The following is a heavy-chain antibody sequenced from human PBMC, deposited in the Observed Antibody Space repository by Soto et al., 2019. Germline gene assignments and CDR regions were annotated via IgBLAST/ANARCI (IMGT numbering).Heavy chain of an antibody. CDR2: ISYDGSNK. D-gene: IGHD2-2*01. CDR3: ARDAQSTSQTMDV. CDR1: GFTFSSYA. V-gene: IGHV3-30-3*01. Sequence: GGSLRLSCAASGFTFSSYAMHWVRQAPGKGLEWVAVISYDGSNKYYADSVKGRFTISRDNSKNTLYLQMNSLRAEDTAVYYCARDAQSTSQTMDVWGQGTTVTVSS. J-gene: IGHJ6*02.